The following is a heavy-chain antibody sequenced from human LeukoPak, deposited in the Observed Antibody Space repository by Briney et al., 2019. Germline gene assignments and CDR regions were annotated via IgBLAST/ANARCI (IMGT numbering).Heavy chain of an antibody. CDR1: GFTFSNAW. D-gene: IGHD5-12*01. J-gene: IGHJ4*02. Sequence: GGSLRLSCAGSGFTFSNAWMSWVRQAPGKGLEWVSAISGSGGSTYYADSVKGRFTISRDNSKNTLYLQMNSLRAEDTAVYYCAKDRNRGYSGSFDYWGQGTLVTVSS. CDR3: AKDRNRGYSGSFDY. CDR2: ISGSGGST. V-gene: IGHV3-23*01.